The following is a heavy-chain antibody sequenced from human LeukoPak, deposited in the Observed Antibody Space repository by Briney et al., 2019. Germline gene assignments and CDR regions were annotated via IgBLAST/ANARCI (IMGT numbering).Heavy chain of an antibody. CDR2: INTNSKTI. Sequence: PGGSLRLSCAASGFTFKDYKMNWVRQAPGKGLEWISYINTNSKTIYYADSVKGRFTISRDNTRDALYLQMNSLRAEDTAVYYCAKGFLDSSGYSQLDYWGQGTLVTVSS. D-gene: IGHD3-22*01. CDR3: AKGFLDSSGYSQLDY. V-gene: IGHV3-48*04. CDR1: GFTFKDYK. J-gene: IGHJ4*02.